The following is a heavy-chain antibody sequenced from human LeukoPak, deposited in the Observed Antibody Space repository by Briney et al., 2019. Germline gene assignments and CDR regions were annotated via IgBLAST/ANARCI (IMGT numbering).Heavy chain of an antibody. V-gene: IGHV4-59*12. J-gene: IGHJ5*02. CDR3: ARGNSAGWFDP. CDR1: GGSISNYY. Sequence: SETLSLTCTVSGGSISNYYWSWIRQPPGKGLEWIGHIYYSGATKYNPSLKSRITISVDTSKNQFSLKLSSVTAADTAVYYCARGNSAGWFDPWGQGTLVTVSS. D-gene: IGHD5-18*01. CDR2: IYYSGAT.